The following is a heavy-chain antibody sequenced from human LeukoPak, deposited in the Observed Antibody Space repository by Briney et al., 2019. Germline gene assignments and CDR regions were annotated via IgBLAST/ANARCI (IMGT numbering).Heavy chain of an antibody. CDR3: ARDFDFWGAI. V-gene: IGHV3-74*01. CDR2: ISPDGSTT. D-gene: IGHD3-3*01. J-gene: IGHJ4*02. CDR1: GFTFSSYW. Sequence: QPGGSLRLSCAASGFTFSSYWMHWVRQAPGKGLVWVSRISPDGSTTGRADSVKGRFTLSRDNAKNTLYLQMSSLRAEDTALYYCARDFDFWGAIWGQGTLVTVSS.